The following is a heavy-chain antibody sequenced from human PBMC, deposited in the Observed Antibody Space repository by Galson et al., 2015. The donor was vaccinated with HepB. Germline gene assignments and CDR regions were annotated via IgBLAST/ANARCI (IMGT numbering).Heavy chain of an antibody. CDR1: GFTLSDYY. V-gene: IGHV3-72*01. CDR2: SRSKLKSYTT. D-gene: IGHD3-16*01. J-gene: IGHJ3*02. CDR3: ARFILYDIIEASDI. Sequence: SLRLSCAASGFTLSDYYIDWVRQAPGKGLEWVGRSRSKLKSYTTEYAASVKDRFTISRDDSRNSLYLQMNSLKTDDTAVYYCARFILYDIIEASDIWGQGTMVTVSS.